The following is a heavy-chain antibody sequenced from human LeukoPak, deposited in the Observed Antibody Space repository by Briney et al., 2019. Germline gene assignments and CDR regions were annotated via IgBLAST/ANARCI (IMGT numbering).Heavy chain of an antibody. CDR1: GGSFSGYY. V-gene: IGHV4-34*01. Sequence: SETLSLTCAVYGGSFSGYYWSWIRQPPGKGLEWIGEINHSGSTNYNPSLKSRVTISVDTSKNQFSLKLSSVTAADTAVYYCAREGYDILTGDAFVIWGQGTMVTVSS. J-gene: IGHJ3*02. D-gene: IGHD3-9*01. CDR3: AREGYDILTGDAFVI. CDR2: INHSGST.